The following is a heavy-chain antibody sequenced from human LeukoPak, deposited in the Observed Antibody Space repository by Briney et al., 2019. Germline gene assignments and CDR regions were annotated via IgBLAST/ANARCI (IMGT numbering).Heavy chain of an antibody. CDR2: ISSSSSYI. D-gene: IGHD4-23*01. CDR3: ARDLYGGNPHYFHY. CDR1: GFTFSSYS. V-gene: IGHV3-21*01. Sequence: GGSLRLSCAASGFTFSSYSMNGVRQAPGKGLEGGASISSSSSYIYYADSVKGRFTISRDNAKNSLYLQLNSLRAEDTAVYYCARDLYGGNPHYFHYWGQRTLVTVSS. J-gene: IGHJ4*02.